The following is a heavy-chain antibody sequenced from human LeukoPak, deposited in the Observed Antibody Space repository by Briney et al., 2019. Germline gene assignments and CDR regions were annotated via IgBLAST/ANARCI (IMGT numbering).Heavy chain of an antibody. J-gene: IGHJ3*02. CDR1: GGSISSYY. V-gene: IGHV4-34*01. CDR3: ARGSRFLEWLLYRYHAFDI. CDR2: INHSGST. Sequence: RPSETLSLTCTVSGGSISSYYWSWIRQPPGKGLEWIGEINHSGSTNYNPSLKSRVTISVDTSKNQFSLKLSSVTAADTAVYYCARGSRFLEWLLYRYHAFDIWGQGTVVTVSS. D-gene: IGHD3-3*01.